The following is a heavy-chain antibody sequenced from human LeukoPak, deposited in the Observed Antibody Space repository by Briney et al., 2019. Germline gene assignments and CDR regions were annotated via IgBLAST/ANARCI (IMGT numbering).Heavy chain of an antibody. CDR2: IYTSRAT. V-gene: IGHV4-61*02. CDR3: ARYYDFWSGYSDY. CDR1: GGSTSIVSYE. Sequence: PQTLSLTCTLSGGSTSIVSYEWSWIRQPGGKGLEWSRRIYTSRATNYNPSLKSSVIRSVDTSKNQFSLKLSSVTAADTAVYYCARYYDFWSGYSDYWGQGTLVTVSS. D-gene: IGHD3-3*01. J-gene: IGHJ4*02.